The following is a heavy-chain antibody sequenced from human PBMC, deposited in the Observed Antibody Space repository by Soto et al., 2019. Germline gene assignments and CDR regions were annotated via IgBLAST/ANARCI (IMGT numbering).Heavy chain of an antibody. J-gene: IGHJ4*02. CDR1: GYIFTSYG. CDR2: ISTYNGNT. V-gene: IGHV1-18*04. D-gene: IGHD3-9*01. CDR3: ARDLIVTGTYFDY. Sequence: VQLVQSGAAVKKPGASVKVSCQASGYIFTSYGITWVRQAPGQGLEWMGWISTYNGNTNYAQKLQDRVTMTTDTSTSTAYMELRSLRFDDTAGYYCARDLIVTGTYFDYWGQGTLVTVSS.